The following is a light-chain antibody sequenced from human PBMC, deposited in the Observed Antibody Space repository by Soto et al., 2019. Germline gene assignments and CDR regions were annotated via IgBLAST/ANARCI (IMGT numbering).Light chain of an antibody. CDR1: QTVSNNY. J-gene: IGKJ5*01. Sequence: ETVLTQSPGSLSLSLGDRATLSCRASQTVSNNYLAWYQQKPGQAPRLLIYGTSNRATGIPDRFSGSGSGTEFTLTISSLQSEDFAVYYCQQYNNWPPITFGQGTRLEIK. CDR3: QQYNNWPPIT. V-gene: IGKV3D-15*01. CDR2: GTS.